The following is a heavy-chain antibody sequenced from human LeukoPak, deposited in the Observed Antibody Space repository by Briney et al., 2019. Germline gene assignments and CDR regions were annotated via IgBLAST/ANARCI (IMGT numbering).Heavy chain of an antibody. V-gene: IGHV4-4*07. D-gene: IGHD6-13*01. J-gene: IGHJ4*02. CDR2: IYTSGST. CDR1: GGSISSYY. Sequence: PSETLSLTCTVSGGSISSYYWSWIRQLAGKGLEWIGRIYTSGSTNYNPSLKSRVTISVDTSKNQFSLKLSSVTAADTAVYYCARQSIAAAGTCFDYWGQGTLVTVSS. CDR3: ARQSIAAAGTCFDY.